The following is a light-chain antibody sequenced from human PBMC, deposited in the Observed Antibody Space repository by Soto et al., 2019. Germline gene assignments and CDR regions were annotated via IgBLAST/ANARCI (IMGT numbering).Light chain of an antibody. CDR1: QSVIHSSNNRSY. J-gene: IGKJ2*01. CDR2: WAS. V-gene: IGKV4-1*01. Sequence: DIVMTQSPDSLAVSLGESATINCKSSQSVIHSSNNRSYLAWCQQKPRQPPGLLLYWASARESGVPDRFSGSGSGTDFTLTINSLQAEDVAVYFCQQYYNNPRTFXQGTKVDIK. CDR3: QQYYNNPRT.